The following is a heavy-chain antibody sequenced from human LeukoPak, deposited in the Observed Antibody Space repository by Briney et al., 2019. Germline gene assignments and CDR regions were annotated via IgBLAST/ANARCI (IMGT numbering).Heavy chain of an antibody. J-gene: IGHJ4*02. V-gene: IGHV1-46*01. CDR1: GYTFTSYY. D-gene: IGHD5-18*01. Sequence: ASVKVSCKASGYTFTSYYMHWVRQAPGQGLEWMGIINPSGGSTSYAQKFQGRVTMTRDTSTSTVYMDLSSLRSEDTAVYYCARTRQRGYSLDYWGQGTLVTVSS. CDR2: INPSGGST. CDR3: ARTRQRGYSLDY.